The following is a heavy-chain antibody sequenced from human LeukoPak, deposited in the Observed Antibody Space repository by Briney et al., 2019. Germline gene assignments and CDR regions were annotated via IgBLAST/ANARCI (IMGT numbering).Heavy chain of an antibody. J-gene: IGHJ5*02. V-gene: IGHV3-7*01. CDR1: GFTFSSYW. CDR2: IKQDGSEK. CDR3: AKDRFDQGYFWSYNWFDP. D-gene: IGHD3-3*01. Sequence: GGSLRLSCAASGFTFSSYWMSWVRQAPGKGLEWVANIKQDGSEKYYVDSVKGRFTISRDNAKNSLYLQMNSLRAEDTAVYYCAKDRFDQGYFWSYNWFDPWGQGTLVTVSS.